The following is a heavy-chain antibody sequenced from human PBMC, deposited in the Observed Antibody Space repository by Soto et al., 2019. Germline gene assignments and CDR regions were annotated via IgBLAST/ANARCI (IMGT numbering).Heavy chain of an antibody. CDR1: GYSFTSYW. CDR2: IDPSDSYT. J-gene: IGHJ6*02. D-gene: IGHD3-10*01. CDR3: ARPGRPNYYYYGMDV. Sequence: GESLKISCKGSGYSFTSYWISWVRQMPGKGLEWMGRIDPSDSYTNYSPSFQGHVTISADKSISTAYLQWSSLKASDTAMYYCARPGRPNYYYYGMDVWGQGTTVTVSS. V-gene: IGHV5-10-1*01.